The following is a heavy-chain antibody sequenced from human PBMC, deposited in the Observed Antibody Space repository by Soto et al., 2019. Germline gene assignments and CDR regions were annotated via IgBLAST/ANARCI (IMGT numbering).Heavy chain of an antibody. Sequence: EVKKPGSSVKVSCKASGGTFSSYTFSWVRQAPGQGLEWMGRIIPMLGIANYAQKFQGRVTITADKSTSTAYMELSSLRSEDTAVYYCANRGYSYGFVIYWGQGTLVTVSS. V-gene: IGHV1-69*02. CDR2: IIPMLGIA. CDR3: ANRGYSYGFVIY. D-gene: IGHD5-18*01. CDR1: GGTFSSYT. J-gene: IGHJ4*02.